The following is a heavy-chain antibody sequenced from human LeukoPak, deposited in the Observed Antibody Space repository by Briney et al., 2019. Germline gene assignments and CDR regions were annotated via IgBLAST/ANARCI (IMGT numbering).Heavy chain of an antibody. J-gene: IGHJ4*02. D-gene: IGHD7-27*01. Sequence: SETLSLTCTVSGGSISSYYWSWIRQSPGKGLEWTGYIYYTETSYNPSLKSRVTISADTSKNQFSLKLYSVTAADTAVYYCATRKLGNDYWGQGTLVTVSS. CDR3: ATRKLGNDY. CDR2: IYYTET. CDR1: GGSISSYY. V-gene: IGHV4-59*01.